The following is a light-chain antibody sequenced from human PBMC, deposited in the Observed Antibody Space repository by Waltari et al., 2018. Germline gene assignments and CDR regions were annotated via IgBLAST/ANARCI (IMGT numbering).Light chain of an antibody. CDR2: HVS. CDR1: SSDVGGYND. V-gene: IGLV2-11*01. CDR3: CSYAGGYTV. J-gene: IGLJ3*02. Sequence: QSALTQPRSVSGSPGPSVTISCTGTSSDVGGYNDVSWYQQEPGKAPKLIIYHVSKWPSGVPDLFSGSKSGTPPSLTISGLQAEDEADYYCCSYAGGYTVFGGGTKLTVL.